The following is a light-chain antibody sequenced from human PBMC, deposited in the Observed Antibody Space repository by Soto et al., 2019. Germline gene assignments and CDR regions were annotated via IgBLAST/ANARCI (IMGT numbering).Light chain of an antibody. CDR2: KPS. V-gene: IGKV1-5*03. CDR1: TSIRIW. Sequence: DIPITQSPSTLSASVGHRVTITCRPSTSIRIWLAWYQQQPGKAPKRLIYKPSRLENGVPSMCSGSGSGTEFTLTISSLQPDDFATYSCQQYSTYPPRTFGQGTKVDIK. J-gene: IGKJ1*01. CDR3: QQYSTYPPRT.